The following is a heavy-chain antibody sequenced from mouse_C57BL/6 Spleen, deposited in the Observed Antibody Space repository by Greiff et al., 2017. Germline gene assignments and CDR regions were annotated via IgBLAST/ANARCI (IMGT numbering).Heavy chain of an antibody. D-gene: IGHD1-1*01. CDR2: IRNKANGYTT. CDR1: GFTFTDYY. V-gene: IGHV7-3*01. J-gene: IGHJ4*01. Sequence: EVKVVESGGGLVQPGGSLSLSCAASGFTFTDYYMSWVRQPPGKALEWLGFIRNKANGYTTEYSASVKGRFTISRDNYPSILYLQMNALRAEDSATYDCASPGSSFSLYYAMDYWGQGTSVTVSS. CDR3: ASPGSSFSLYYAMDY.